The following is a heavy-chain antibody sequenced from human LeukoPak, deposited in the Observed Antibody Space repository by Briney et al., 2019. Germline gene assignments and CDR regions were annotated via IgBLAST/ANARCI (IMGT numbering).Heavy chain of an antibody. Sequence: SVKVSCKASGGTFSSYAISWVRQTPEQGLEWMGRIIPIFGIANYAQKFQGRVTITADKSTSTAYMELSSLRSEDTAVYYCARDSNGDYGYYFDYWGQGTLVTVSS. CDR2: IIPIFGIA. D-gene: IGHD4-17*01. CDR1: GGTFSSYA. CDR3: ARDSNGDYGYYFDY. J-gene: IGHJ4*02. V-gene: IGHV1-69*04.